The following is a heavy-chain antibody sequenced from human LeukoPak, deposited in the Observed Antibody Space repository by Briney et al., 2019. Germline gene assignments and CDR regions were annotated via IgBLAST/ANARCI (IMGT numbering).Heavy chain of an antibody. V-gene: IGHV4-4*07. Sequence: SQSLSLTCTVAGGSISTYSWSWIRQPAGKGLEWIGRIYTSRSTNYNPSLKSRVTMSLDTPKNQFSLKLSSVAAADTAAYFCARYCSGGSCYQSFDCWGQGTLVTVSS. CDR1: GGSISTYS. D-gene: IGHD2-15*01. CDR2: IYTSRST. CDR3: ARYCSGGSCYQSFDC. J-gene: IGHJ4*02.